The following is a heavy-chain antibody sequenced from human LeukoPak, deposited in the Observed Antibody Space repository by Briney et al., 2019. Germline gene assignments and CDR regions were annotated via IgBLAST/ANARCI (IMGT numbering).Heavy chain of an antibody. D-gene: IGHD6-19*01. V-gene: IGHV3-30*18. CDR1: GFSFSTYG. Sequence: PGGSLRLSCGASGFSFSTYGMHWVRQAPGKGLEWVAVISYDGSNKYADSVKGRFTISRDNSKNTLYLQMISLRAEDTAVYYCAKVGLEQWVFYPFDIWGQGTMVTVSS. CDR3: AKVGLEQWVFYPFDI. CDR2: ISYDGSNK. J-gene: IGHJ3*02.